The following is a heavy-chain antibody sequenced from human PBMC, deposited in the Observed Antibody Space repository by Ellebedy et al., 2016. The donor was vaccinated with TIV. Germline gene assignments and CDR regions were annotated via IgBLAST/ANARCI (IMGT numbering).Heavy chain of an antibody. J-gene: IGHJ4*02. CDR3: AKEVYNYVWGSYPNY. CDR1: GFTFSNYA. D-gene: IGHD3-16*02. V-gene: IGHV3-23*01. CDR2: ISDSGGST. Sequence: GESLKISCAASGFTFSNYAITWVRQAPGKGLERVSTISDSGGSTFYADSVKGRFTISRDNSKSTLHLQMNSLRSEDTAVYYCAKEVYNYVWGSYPNYWGQGTRVTVSS.